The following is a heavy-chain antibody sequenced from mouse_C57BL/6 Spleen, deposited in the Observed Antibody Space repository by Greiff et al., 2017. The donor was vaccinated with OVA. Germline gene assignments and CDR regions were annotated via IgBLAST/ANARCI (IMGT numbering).Heavy chain of an antibody. CDR1: GYSITSGYY. Sequence: VQLKESGPGLVKPSQSLSLTCSVTGYSITSGYYWNWIRQFPGNKLEWMGYISYDGSNNYNPSLKNRISITRDTSKNQFFLKLNSVTTEDTATYYCASGDYGSSSPWFAYWGQGTLVTVSA. CDR2: ISYDGSN. J-gene: IGHJ3*01. V-gene: IGHV3-6*01. D-gene: IGHD1-1*01. CDR3: ASGDYGSSSPWFAY.